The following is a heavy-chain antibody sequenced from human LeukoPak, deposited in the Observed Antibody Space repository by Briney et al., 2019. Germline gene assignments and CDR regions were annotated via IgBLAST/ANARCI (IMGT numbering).Heavy chain of an antibody. Sequence: SGTPSLTCTVSGGSISSSSYYCSWLRQPQGTGLEWIGSIYYSGSTYYNPSLRSRVTISVDTSKNQCSLKLSSVTAADTAVYYWAHARGLRFYWGQGTLVSVSS. J-gene: IGHJ1*01. D-gene: IGHD3-10*01. CDR3: AHARGLRFY. V-gene: IGHV4-39*05. CDR1: GGSISSSSYY. CDR2: IYYSGST.